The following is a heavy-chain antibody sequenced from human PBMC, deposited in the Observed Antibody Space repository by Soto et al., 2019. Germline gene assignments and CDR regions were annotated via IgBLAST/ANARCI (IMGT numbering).Heavy chain of an antibody. V-gene: IGHV1-69*13. CDR2: IIPIFGTA. Sequence: SVKVSCKASGGTFSSYAISWVRQAPGQGLEWMGGIIPIFGTANYAQKFQGRVTITADESTSTAYMELSSLRSEDTAVYYCARGIGYCSGGSCYVYYYYGMDVWGQGTLVTVSS. CDR1: GGTFSSYA. J-gene: IGHJ6*02. CDR3: ARGIGYCSGGSCYVYYYYGMDV. D-gene: IGHD2-15*01.